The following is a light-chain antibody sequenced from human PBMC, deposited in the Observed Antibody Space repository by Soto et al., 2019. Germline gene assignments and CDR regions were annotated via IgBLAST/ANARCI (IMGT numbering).Light chain of an antibody. Sequence: EIVMTQSPATLSVSPGERGTLSCRASQNIRNNLAWYQQRPGQPPRLLIYDASITATGIPARFSGGGSGTEFILTISSLQYEDFEVYYCQQYDDRPRTLGQGTKVDIK. CDR1: QNIRNN. CDR2: DAS. V-gene: IGKV3-15*01. J-gene: IGKJ1*01. CDR3: QQYDDRPRT.